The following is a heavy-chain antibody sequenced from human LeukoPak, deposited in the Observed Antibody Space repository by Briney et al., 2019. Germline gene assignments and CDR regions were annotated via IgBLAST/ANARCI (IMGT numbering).Heavy chain of an antibody. Sequence: ASVKVSCRASGYTLTTYYVHWVRQAPGQGPEWMGRIDPRGGSTSYALNFQGRVTMTRDTSTSTVYMELSSLRSEDTAVYYCARGNYYGSGSYYNAGNYYGMDVWGQGTTVTVSS. V-gene: IGHV1-46*01. J-gene: IGHJ6*02. D-gene: IGHD3-10*01. CDR2: IDPRGGST. CDR3: ARGNYYGSGSYYNAGNYYGMDV. CDR1: GYTLTTYY.